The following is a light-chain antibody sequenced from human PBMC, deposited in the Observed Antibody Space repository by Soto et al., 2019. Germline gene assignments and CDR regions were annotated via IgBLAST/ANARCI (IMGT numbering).Light chain of an antibody. V-gene: IGLV1-40*01. J-gene: IGLJ1*01. CDR1: SSNIGAGYD. CDR3: QSYDSSRRV. Sequence: QSVLTQPPSGSGAPGQRVTISCTGSSSNIGAGYDVHWYQQLPGTAPKLLIYGNSNRPSGVPDRFSGSKSGTSASLAITGLQAEDEADYYCQSYDSSRRVFGTGTKLTVL. CDR2: GNS.